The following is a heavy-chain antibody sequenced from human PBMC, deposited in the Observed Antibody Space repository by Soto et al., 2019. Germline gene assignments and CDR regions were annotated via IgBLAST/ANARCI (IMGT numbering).Heavy chain of an antibody. CDR2: ISSSSSTI. Sequence: GGSLRLSCAASGFTFSSYSMNWVRQAPGKGLEWVSYISSSSSTIYYADSVKGRFTISRDNAKNSLYLQMNSLRDEDTAVYYCARETLSGRYYDSSGYYFSWDYWGQGTLVTVSS. J-gene: IGHJ4*02. V-gene: IGHV3-48*02. D-gene: IGHD3-22*01. CDR1: GFTFSSYS. CDR3: ARETLSGRYYDSSGYYFSWDY.